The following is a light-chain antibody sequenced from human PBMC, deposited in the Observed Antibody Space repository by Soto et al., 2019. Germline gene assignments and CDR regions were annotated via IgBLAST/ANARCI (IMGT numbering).Light chain of an antibody. CDR1: NNDIGGHNH. J-gene: IGLJ3*02. CDR3: CSYAGIITWV. V-gene: IGLV2-23*02. CDR2: EVT. Sequence: QSVLTQPASVSGSPGQSITISCTGTNNDIGGHNHVSWYQQHPGNSPKLIIYEVTGRPSGVSIRFSASKSGTTASLTISGLQAEDEADYYCCSYAGIITWVCGGGTKLTVL.